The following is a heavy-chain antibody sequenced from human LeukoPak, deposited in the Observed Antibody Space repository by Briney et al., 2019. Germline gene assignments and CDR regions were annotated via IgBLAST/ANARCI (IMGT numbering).Heavy chain of an antibody. CDR1: GGSFSGYY. J-gene: IGHJ4*02. CDR2: INHSGST. Sequence: PSETLSLTCAVYGGSFSGYYWSWIRQPPGKGLEWVGEINHSGSTNYNPSLKSRVTISVVTSKNQFSLKLSSVTAADTAVYYCARGRWGYQYLDYWGQGTLVTVSS. D-gene: IGHD2-2*01. V-gene: IGHV4-34*01. CDR3: ARGRWGYQYLDY.